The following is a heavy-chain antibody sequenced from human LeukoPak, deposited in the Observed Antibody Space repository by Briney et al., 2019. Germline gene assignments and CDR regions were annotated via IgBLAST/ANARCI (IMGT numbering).Heavy chain of an antibody. Sequence: GESLKISCKGSGYSFTSSRIGWVRQMPGKGLEWMGIIYPGDSDTRYSPSFQGQVTISADKSISTAYLQWSSLKASDTAMYYCARRSATVTTDGYYFDYWGQGTLVTVSS. CDR1: GYSFTSSR. V-gene: IGHV5-51*01. D-gene: IGHD4-17*01. CDR3: ARRSATVTTDGYYFDY. CDR2: IYPGDSDT. J-gene: IGHJ4*02.